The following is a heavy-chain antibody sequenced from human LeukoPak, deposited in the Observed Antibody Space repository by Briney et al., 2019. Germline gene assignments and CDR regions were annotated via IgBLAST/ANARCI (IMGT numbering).Heavy chain of an antibody. CDR3: ARYYCTGTCYHFDY. Sequence: SETLSLTCTVSGGSISGHYWSWIRQPPGKGLEGIGLVHYTGNTNYNPSLNSRVTISVDTSKNHFSLKLNSMTAADTAVYYCARYYCTGTCYHFDYWGQGTLVTVSS. D-gene: IGHD2-8*02. CDR1: GGSISGHY. V-gene: IGHV4-59*11. J-gene: IGHJ4*02. CDR2: VHYTGNT.